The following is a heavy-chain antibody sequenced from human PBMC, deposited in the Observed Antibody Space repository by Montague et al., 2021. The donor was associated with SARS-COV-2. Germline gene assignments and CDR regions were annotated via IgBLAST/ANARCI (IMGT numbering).Heavy chain of an antibody. Sequence: SETLSLTCTVSGGSISSSSYYWGWIGQPPGTGLEWIGSIYYSGSTXYNPSIKSRVTISVDTSKNQLPLKLSSVTATDTAVYYCAGLHDLLLCFGEARDYWGQGTLVTVSS. V-gene: IGHV4-39*01. J-gene: IGHJ4*02. CDR1: GGSISSSSYY. D-gene: IGHD3-10*01. CDR3: AGLHDLLLCFGEARDY. CDR2: IYYSGST.